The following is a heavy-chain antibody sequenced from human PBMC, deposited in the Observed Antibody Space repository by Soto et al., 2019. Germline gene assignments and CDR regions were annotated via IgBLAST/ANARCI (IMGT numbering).Heavy chain of an antibody. D-gene: IGHD1-26*01. CDR3: ARGSAGSYVGHWDY. CDR1: GGSFSGYY. V-gene: IGHV4-34*01. CDR2: IHHSGST. Sequence: QVQLQQWGAGLLKPSETLSLTCAVYGGSFSGYYWSWIRQPPGKGLEWIGEIHHSGSTNYNPSLKSRVTISVDTSKNQFSLKLSSVTAADTAVYYWARGSAGSYVGHWDYWGQGTLVTVSS. J-gene: IGHJ4*02.